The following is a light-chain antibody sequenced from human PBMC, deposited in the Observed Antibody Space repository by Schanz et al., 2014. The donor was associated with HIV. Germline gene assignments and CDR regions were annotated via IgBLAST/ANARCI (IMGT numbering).Light chain of an antibody. J-gene: IGKJ1*01. CDR1: QSVSNN. V-gene: IGKV3-15*01. CDR3: QQYNNWPGT. Sequence: EVVMTQSPAMLYVAPGERATLSCRASQSVSNNLAWYQLKPGQAPRLLIFGASTRATGIPARFSGSGSGTEFTLTVSSLQSEDFAIYYCQQYNNWPGTFGQGTKVEIK. CDR2: GAS.